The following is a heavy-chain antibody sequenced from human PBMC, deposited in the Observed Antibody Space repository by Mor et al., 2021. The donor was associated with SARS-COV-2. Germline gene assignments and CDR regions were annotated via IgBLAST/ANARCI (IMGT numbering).Heavy chain of an antibody. V-gene: IGHV5-51*01. CDR2: IYAGDSDT. D-gene: IGHD2-21*02. J-gene: IGHJ4*02. Sequence: MGVIYAGDSDTRYSPSFQGQVTISADKSISTAYLQWSSLKASDTAMYYCARRTDEEGFDYWGQGTLVTVSS. CDR3: ARRTDEEGFDY.